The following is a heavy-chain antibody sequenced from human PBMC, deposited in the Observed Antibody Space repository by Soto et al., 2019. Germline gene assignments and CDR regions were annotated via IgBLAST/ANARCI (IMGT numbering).Heavy chain of an antibody. D-gene: IGHD1-26*01. CDR3: ARDVGATGD. Sequence: QVQLVQSGAEVKKPGASVKVSCKASGYTFTSYAMPWVRQAPGQRLEWMGWINAGNGNTKYSQKFQGRVTITRDTSASPAYMELSSLRSDDTAVYFCARDVGATGDWGQGTLVTASS. CDR2: INAGNGNT. J-gene: IGHJ4*02. V-gene: IGHV1-3*01. CDR1: GYTFTSYA.